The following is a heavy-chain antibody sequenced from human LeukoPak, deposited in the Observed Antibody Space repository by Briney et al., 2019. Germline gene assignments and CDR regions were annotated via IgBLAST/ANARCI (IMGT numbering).Heavy chain of an antibody. CDR2: ISGSGGST. CDR1: EFTFNNYA. D-gene: IGHD3-10*01. V-gene: IGHV3-23*01. CDR3: ATAVRGVINYYYGMDV. J-gene: IGHJ6*02. Sequence: GGSLRLSCAASEFTFNNYAMSWVRQAPGKGLEWVSAISGSGGSTYYAGSVKGRFTISRDNSKNTLYLQMNSLRAEDTAVYYCATAVRGVINYYYGMDVWGQGTTVTVSS.